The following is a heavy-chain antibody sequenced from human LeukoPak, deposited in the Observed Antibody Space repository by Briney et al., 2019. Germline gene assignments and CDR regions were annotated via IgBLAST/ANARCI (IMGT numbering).Heavy chain of an antibody. CDR1: GFTVSSKY. CDR3: AKTYYYDSSGYYYRDYFDY. V-gene: IGHV3-53*05. D-gene: IGHD3-22*01. Sequence: GGSLRLSCAASGFTVSSKYMTWVRQAPGKGLEWVSVIYRGGHTYYADSVKGRFSISRDISKNTVYLQMNSLRAEDTAVYYCAKTYYYDSSGYYYRDYFDYWGQGTLVTVSS. CDR2: IYRGGHT. J-gene: IGHJ4*02.